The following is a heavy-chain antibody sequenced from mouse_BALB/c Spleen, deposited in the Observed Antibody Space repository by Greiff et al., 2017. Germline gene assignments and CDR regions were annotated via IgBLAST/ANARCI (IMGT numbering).Heavy chain of an antibody. J-gene: IGHJ2*01. CDR1: GYTFTNYW. Sequence: QVQLQQSGAELVRPGTSVKISCKASGYTFTNYWLGWVKQRPGHGLEWIGDIYPGGGYTNYNEKFKGKATLTADTSSSTAYMQLSSLTSEDSAVYFCARKYGKGGYFDYWGQGTTLTVSS. D-gene: IGHD2-10*02. CDR2: IYPGGGYT. V-gene: IGHV1-63*02. CDR3: ARKYGKGGYFDY.